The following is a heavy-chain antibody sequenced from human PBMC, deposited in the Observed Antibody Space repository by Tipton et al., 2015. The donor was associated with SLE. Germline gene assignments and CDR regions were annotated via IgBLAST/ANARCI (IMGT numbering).Heavy chain of an antibody. CDR1: GGSIGSSSYY. CDR2: IYYSGST. V-gene: IGHV4-39*07. J-gene: IGHJ6*03. Sequence: TLSLTCTVSGGSIGSSSYYWGWIRQPPGKGLEWIGSIYYSGSTYYNPSLKSRVTISVDTSKNQFSLKLSSVTAADTAVYYCAREARPYYYYYYMDVWGKGTTVTVSS. CDR3: AREARPYYYYYYMDV.